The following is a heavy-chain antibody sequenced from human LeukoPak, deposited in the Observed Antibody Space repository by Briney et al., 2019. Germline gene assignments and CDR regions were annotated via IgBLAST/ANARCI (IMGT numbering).Heavy chain of an antibody. Sequence: GGSLRLSCAASGFFFSNYGMHWVRQAPGKGLEWVAFIRYDGTIKNYADSVQGRFTISRDNSKNTLYLQMNSLRTEDTAVYYCAKGVVIPPTNFDYWGQGTLVTVSS. D-gene: IGHD2-21*01. CDR1: GFFFSNYG. V-gene: IGHV3-30*02. CDR2: IRYDGTIK. CDR3: AKGVVIPPTNFDY. J-gene: IGHJ4*02.